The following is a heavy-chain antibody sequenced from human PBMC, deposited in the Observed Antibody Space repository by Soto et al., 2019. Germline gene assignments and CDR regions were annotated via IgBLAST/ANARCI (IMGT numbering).Heavy chain of an antibody. CDR1: GGSFSGYY. V-gene: IGHV4-34*01. CDR3: ARGRRVAARPKGIDY. D-gene: IGHD6-6*01. J-gene: IGHJ4*02. CDR2: INHSGST. Sequence: ASETLSLTCAVYGGSFSGYYWSWIRQPPGKGLEWIGEINHSGSTNYNPSLKSRVTISVDTSKNQFSLKLSSVTAADTAVYYCARGRRVAARPKGIDYWGQGTLVTVSS.